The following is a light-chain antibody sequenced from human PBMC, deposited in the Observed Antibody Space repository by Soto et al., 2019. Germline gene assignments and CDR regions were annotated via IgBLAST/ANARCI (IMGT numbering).Light chain of an antibody. Sequence: QSALTQPRSVSGSPGQSVTISCTGTTSDIGAYNYVSWYQQHPGKAPKLIIYGVSKRPSGVPERFSGSKSDSTASLTISGLQDEDEADYYCCSYAGYYTLLFGGGTKLTV. CDR3: CSYAGYYTLL. CDR1: TSDIGAYNY. CDR2: GVS. J-gene: IGLJ2*01. V-gene: IGLV2-11*01.